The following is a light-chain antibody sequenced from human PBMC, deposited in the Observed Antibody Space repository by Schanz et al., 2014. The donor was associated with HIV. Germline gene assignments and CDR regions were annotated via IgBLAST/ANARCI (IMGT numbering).Light chain of an antibody. CDR1: QSVTSNY. CDR2: GAS. CDR3: QQYDTSPS. V-gene: IGKV3-20*01. Sequence: EIVLTQSPGTLSLSPGERATLSCRASQSVTSNYLVWYQQKPGQVPRLLIHGASSRATGIPDRFSGSGSGTDFTLTISRLEPEDFALYYCQQYDTSPSFGQGTRVDIK. J-gene: IGKJ1*01.